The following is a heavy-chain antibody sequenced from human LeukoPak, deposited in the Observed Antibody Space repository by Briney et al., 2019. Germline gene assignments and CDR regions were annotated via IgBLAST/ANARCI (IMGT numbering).Heavy chain of an antibody. CDR1: GFTLSSYA. CDR2: ISGSGGST. Sequence: GGSLRLSCAASGFTLSSYAESWVRQAPGKGLEWVSSISGSGGSTYSADSVKGRFTISRDNSKNTLYLQMNSLGAEDTALYYCAKDRSCTNDICHGDFDYWGQGTLVTVSS. V-gene: IGHV3-23*01. D-gene: IGHD2-8*01. CDR3: AKDRSCTNDICHGDFDY. J-gene: IGHJ4*02.